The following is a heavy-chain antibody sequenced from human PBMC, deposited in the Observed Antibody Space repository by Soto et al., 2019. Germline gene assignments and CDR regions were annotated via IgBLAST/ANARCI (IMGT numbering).Heavy chain of an antibody. CDR3: AKAPRVFGFDY. J-gene: IGHJ4*02. CDR1: GFTFSNYA. D-gene: IGHD6-6*01. V-gene: IGHV3-23*01. Sequence: GGSLRLSCAASGFTFSNYAMNWVRQAPGKGLEWVSAISGSSGSTYYADSVKGRFTISRDNSKNTLYLQMNSLRAEDTAVYYCAKAPRVFGFDYWGQGTLVTVSS. CDR2: ISGSSGST.